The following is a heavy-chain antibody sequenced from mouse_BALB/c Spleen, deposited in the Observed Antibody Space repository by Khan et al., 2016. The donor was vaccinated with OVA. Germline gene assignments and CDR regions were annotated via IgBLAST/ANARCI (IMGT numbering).Heavy chain of an antibody. CDR3: ARSGGNFHWYFDV. V-gene: IGHV5-17*02. CDR2: ISSGSSTI. Sequence: EVELVESGGGLVQPGGSRKLSCAASGFTFSSFGMHWVRQAPKQGLEWVAYISSGSSTIYYVDTVKGRFTISRDSPKNTLFLQMTSLRSEDTSMYYCARSGGNFHWYFDVWGAGTSVTVSS. J-gene: IGHJ1*01. CDR1: GFTFSSFG. D-gene: IGHD2-1*01.